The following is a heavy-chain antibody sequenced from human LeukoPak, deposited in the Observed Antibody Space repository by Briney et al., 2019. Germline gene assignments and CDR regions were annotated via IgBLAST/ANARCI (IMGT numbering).Heavy chain of an antibody. D-gene: IGHD2-15*01. V-gene: IGHV3-30-3*01. Sequence: SGGSLRLSCAASGFTFSSYAMHWVRQAPGKGLEWVAVISYDGSNKYYADSVKGRFTISRDNSENTLYLQVNSLRAEDTAVYYCAKDLMWCSVGACYTSFDFWGQGTLVTVSS. CDR3: AKDLMWCSVGACYTSFDF. J-gene: IGHJ4*02. CDR2: ISYDGSNK. CDR1: GFTFSSYA.